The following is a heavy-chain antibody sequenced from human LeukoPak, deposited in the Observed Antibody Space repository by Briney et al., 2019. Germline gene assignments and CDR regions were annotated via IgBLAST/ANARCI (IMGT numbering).Heavy chain of an antibody. CDR3: ARHPLDY. J-gene: IGHJ4*02. Sequence: SEPLSLTCTVSGGSISNYFGSWIRQPPGKGLEWIGYVYYTGSTNYHPSLKSRVTISVDTSKNQRSLKLSSVPAADTAVYHCARHPLDYWGQGILVTVSS. V-gene: IGHV4-59*08. CDR1: GGSISNYF. CDR2: VYYTGST.